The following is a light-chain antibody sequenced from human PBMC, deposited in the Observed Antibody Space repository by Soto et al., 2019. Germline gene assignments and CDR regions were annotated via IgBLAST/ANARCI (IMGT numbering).Light chain of an antibody. CDR1: SSDVGGYNY. J-gene: IGLJ1*01. CDR3: SSYTSSSTPYYV. Sequence: QSLLTQPASVPVSPGQSITISSTGTSSDVGGYNYVSWYQQHPGKAPKLMIFEVNNRPSGVSNRFSGSKSGNTASLTISGLQAEDEADYYCSSYTSSSTPYYVFGTGTKVTVL. CDR2: EVN. V-gene: IGLV2-14*01.